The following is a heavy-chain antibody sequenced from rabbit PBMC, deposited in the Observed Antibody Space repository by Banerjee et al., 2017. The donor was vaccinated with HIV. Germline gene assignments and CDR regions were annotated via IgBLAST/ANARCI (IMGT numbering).Heavy chain of an antibody. CDR3: ARAYACSAGYGPDWLDL. CDR2: IGIGDGNT. Sequence: QSLEESGGGLVKPEGSLTLTCTASGIDFSYYYYMCWVRQAPGKGLEWVACIGIGDGNTYYASWAKGRFTISKTSSTTVTLQMTSLTTADTATYFCARAYACSAGYGPDWLDLWGQGTLVTVS. CDR1: GIDFSYYYY. V-gene: IGHV1S40*01. J-gene: IGHJ5*01. D-gene: IGHD1-1*01.